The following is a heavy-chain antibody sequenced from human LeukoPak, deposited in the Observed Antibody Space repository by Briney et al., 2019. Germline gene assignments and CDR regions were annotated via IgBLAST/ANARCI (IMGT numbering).Heavy chain of an antibody. Sequence: SETLSLTCAVYGGSFSGYYWSWIRQPPGKGLEWIGEINHSGSTNYNPSLKSRVTISVDTSKNQFSLKLSSVTAADTAVYYCARAGFAMAPHRGTPFDYWGQGTLVTVSS. CDR2: INHSGST. V-gene: IGHV4-34*01. D-gene: IGHD5-18*01. J-gene: IGHJ4*02. CDR3: ARAGFAMAPHRGTPFDY. CDR1: GGSFSGYY.